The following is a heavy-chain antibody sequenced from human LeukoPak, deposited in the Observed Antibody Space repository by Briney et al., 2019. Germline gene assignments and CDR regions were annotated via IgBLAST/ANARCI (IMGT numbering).Heavy chain of an antibody. Sequence: ASVKVSCKASGYTFTGYYMHWVRQDPGQGLEWMGRINPNSGGTNYAQKFQGRVTMTRDTSISTAYMELSSLRSEDTAVYYCAREEYSLGFDPWGQGTLSPSPQ. J-gene: IGHJ5*02. V-gene: IGHV1-2*06. CDR2: INPNSGGT. CDR1: GYTFTGYY. D-gene: IGHD6-6*01. CDR3: AREEYSLGFDP.